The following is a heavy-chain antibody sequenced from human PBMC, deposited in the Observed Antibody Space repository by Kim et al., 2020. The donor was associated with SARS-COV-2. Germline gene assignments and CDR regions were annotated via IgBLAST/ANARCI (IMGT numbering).Heavy chain of an antibody. CDR1: GYTFTSYD. CDR2: MNPNSGNT. V-gene: IGHV1-8*01. J-gene: IGHJ6*02. D-gene: IGHD3-10*01. CDR3: ATWGTIYGSGDSYYYYYYGMDV. Sequence: ASVKVSCKASGYTFTSYDINWVRQATGQGLEWMGWMNPNSGNTGYAQKFQGRVTMTRNTSISTAYMELSSLRSEDTAVYYCATWGTIYGSGDSYYYYYYGMDVWGQGTTVTVSS.